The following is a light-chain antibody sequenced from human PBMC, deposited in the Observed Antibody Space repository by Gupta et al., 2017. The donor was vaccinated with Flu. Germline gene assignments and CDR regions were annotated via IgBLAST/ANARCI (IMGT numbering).Light chain of an antibody. CDR2: EVN. V-gene: IGLV6-57*03. J-gene: IGLJ2*01. Sequence: FVLTQPHSVSESPGKTVTISCTRSEGNIVSNYVQWFQQRPGSAPTPMIYEVNQRPSGVPDRFTGSNYGSSTSVTITSSRLRPDDDSYYHCQSYDNGLPVFGGGTKLTVL. CDR1: EGNIVSNY. CDR3: QSYDNGLPV.